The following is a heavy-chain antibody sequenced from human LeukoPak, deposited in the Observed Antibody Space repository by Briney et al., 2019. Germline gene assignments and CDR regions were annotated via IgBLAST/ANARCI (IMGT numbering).Heavy chain of an antibody. D-gene: IGHD4-17*01. J-gene: IGHJ3*02. CDR3: AKHHYGDSQKSVAFDI. CDR1: GFTFSSYA. CDR2: ISRNVAVT. V-gene: IGHV3-23*01. Sequence: GGSLRLSCAASGFTFSSYAMTWVRQAPGKGLEWVSTISRNVAVTYYADSVRGRFTISRDNSKNALYLQMNSLRAEDTAVYYCAKHHYGDSQKSVAFDIWGQGTMVTVSS.